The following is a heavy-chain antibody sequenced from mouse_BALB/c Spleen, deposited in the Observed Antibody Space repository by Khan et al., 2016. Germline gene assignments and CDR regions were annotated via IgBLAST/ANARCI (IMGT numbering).Heavy chain of an antibody. D-gene: IGHD2-12*01. CDR3: AKLTLRRDALDY. V-gene: IGHV1-9*01. CDR2: ILPGSGSS. J-gene: IGHJ4*01. CDR1: GYTFSSYW. Sequence: QVQLQQSGAELMKPGASVKISCKATGYTFSSYWIEWVKQRPGHGLEWIGEILPGSGSSNYNERFKGKATFTADTSSNTAFMQLDSLTSEDFAVYYCAKLTLRRDALDYWGQGTSVTVSS.